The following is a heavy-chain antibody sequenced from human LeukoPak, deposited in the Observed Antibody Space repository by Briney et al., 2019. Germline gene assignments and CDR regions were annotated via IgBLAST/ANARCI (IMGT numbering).Heavy chain of an antibody. Sequence: GGSLRLSCAVSGIIFSSYGIHWVRQAPGKGLEWVAFIRYDGTNKYYADSVKGRFTISRDNSKNTLYLQMNSLRAEDTAVYYCAKEGYYDSSGYPYFDYWGQGTLVTVSS. D-gene: IGHD3-22*01. CDR1: GIIFSSYG. J-gene: IGHJ4*02. V-gene: IGHV3-30*02. CDR2: IRYDGTNK. CDR3: AKEGYYDSSGYPYFDY.